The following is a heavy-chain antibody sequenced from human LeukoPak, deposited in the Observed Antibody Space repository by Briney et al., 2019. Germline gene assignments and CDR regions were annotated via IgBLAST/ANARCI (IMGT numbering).Heavy chain of an antibody. Sequence: ASVKVSCKASGYTFTGYYMHWVRQAPGQGLEWMGWINPNSGGTNYAQKFQGRVTMTRDTSTSTAYMELRSLRSDDTAMYYCARDRMDTGTYFDYWGQGTLVTVSS. CDR1: GYTFTGYY. V-gene: IGHV1-2*02. CDR2: INPNSGGT. CDR3: ARDRMDTGTYFDY. J-gene: IGHJ4*02. D-gene: IGHD5-18*01.